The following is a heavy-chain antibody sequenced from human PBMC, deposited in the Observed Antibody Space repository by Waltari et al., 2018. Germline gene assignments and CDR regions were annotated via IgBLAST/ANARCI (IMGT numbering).Heavy chain of an antibody. Sequence: EVQLVESGGDLIQPGGSLRLSCAASGFTVNSNYINWVRQSPGKGLEGVSLVYVTVNTDDSDSVKGRFTTSRDNSKNTVYLQMDSLRVEDTAMYDCARRLVVAVTLDVFDLWGQGTRVIVSS. D-gene: IGHD2-15*01. V-gene: IGHV3-53*03. CDR3: ARRLVVAVTLDVFDL. CDR1: GFTVNSNY. J-gene: IGHJ3*01. CDR2: VYVTVNT.